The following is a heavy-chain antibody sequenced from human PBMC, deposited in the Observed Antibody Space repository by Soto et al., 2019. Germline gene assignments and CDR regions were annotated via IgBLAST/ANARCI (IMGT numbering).Heavy chain of an antibody. CDR3: ARDVEWELVVLGYHYYAMDV. V-gene: IGHV1-18*01. J-gene: IGHJ6*02. CDR1: VSTLSAYS. D-gene: IGHD1-26*01. Sequence: QVQLVQSGGEVKKPGASVKFSCKASVSTLSAYSISWLQQALDKGPEWMGWISAYSNHTNYAQKLQGRVTMTTDTSTSTAYMELRSLTSDDTAVYYCARDVEWELVVLGYHYYAMDVWGQGTTVTVSS. CDR2: ISAYSNHT.